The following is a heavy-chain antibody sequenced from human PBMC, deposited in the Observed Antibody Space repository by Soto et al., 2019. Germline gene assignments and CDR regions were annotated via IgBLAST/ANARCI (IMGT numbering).Heavy chain of an antibody. J-gene: IGHJ6*02. CDR3: ARGGKLGYCSGGSCYSFMGYYYGMDV. V-gene: IGHV1-46*01. CDR2: INPSGGST. CDR1: GYTFTSYY. Sequence: ASVKVSCKASGYTFTSYYMHWVRQAPGQGLEWMGIINPSGGSTSYAQKFKGRVTMTRDTSTSTVYMELSSLRSEDTAVYYCARGGKLGYCSGGSCYSFMGYYYGMDVWGQGTTVTVSS. D-gene: IGHD2-15*01.